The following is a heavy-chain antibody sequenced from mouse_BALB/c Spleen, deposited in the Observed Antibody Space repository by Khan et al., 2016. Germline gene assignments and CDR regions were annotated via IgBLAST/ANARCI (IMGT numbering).Heavy chain of an antibody. CDR3: TSEGNYPN. Sequence: VQLQQSGAELVKPGASVKLSCTASGFKIKDTYMHWVKQRPEQGLEWIGRIDPANVNTKYDPKFQGKATITADTSSNTAYLQLSSLTSEDTAVYYCTSEGNYPNWGQGTTLTVSS. CDR2: IDPANVNT. CDR1: GFKIKDTY. V-gene: IGHV14-3*02. J-gene: IGHJ2*01. D-gene: IGHD2-1*01.